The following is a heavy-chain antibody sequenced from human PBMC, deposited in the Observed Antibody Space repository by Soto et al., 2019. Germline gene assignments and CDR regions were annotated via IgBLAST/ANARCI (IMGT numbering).Heavy chain of an antibody. J-gene: IGHJ3*02. CDR3: AREVVVPRATQDEMAFDI. D-gene: IGHD3-22*01. CDR1: GGTFSSYA. V-gene: IGHV1-69*13. Sequence: SVKVSCKASGGTFSSYAISWVRQAPGQGLEWMGGIIPIFGTANYAQKFQGRVTITADESTSTAYMELNSLRSEDTAVYYCAREVVVPRATQDEMAFDIWGQGTMVTVSS. CDR2: IIPIFGTA.